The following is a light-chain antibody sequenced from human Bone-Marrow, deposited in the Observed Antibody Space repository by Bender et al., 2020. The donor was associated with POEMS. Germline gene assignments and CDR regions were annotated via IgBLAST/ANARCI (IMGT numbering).Light chain of an antibody. V-gene: IGLV1-44*01. CDR3: QTRGSSWV. CDR2: SNY. CDR1: DSNFGGNN. Sequence: QSVLTQPPSASGTPGQSVIISCSGTDSNFGGNNVNWYQHLPGTAPRLVVYSNYQRPSGVPARFSGSSSGTTVTLTISGVQAEDEADYYCQTRGSSWVFGGGTKVTVL. J-gene: IGLJ3*02.